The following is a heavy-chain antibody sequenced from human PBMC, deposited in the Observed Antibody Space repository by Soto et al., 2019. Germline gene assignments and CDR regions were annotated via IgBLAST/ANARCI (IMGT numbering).Heavy chain of an antibody. CDR1: GYTFTSYG. CDR2: ISAYNGNT. CDR3: ARINYYDSSGYYVGYYFDY. J-gene: IGHJ4*02. Sequence: VKVSCKDSGYTFTSYGISWVRQAPGQGLAWMGWISAYNGNTNYAQKLQGRVTMTTDTSTSTAYMELRSLRSDDTAVYYCARINYYDSSGYYVGYYFDYWGQGTLVTVSS. D-gene: IGHD3-22*01. V-gene: IGHV1-18*01.